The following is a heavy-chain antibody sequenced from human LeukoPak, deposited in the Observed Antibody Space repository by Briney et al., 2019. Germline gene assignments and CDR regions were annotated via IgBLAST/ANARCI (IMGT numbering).Heavy chain of an antibody. CDR3: ARVRGYTGMVDY. V-gene: IGHV3-21*05. CDR2: ISSSGSYT. CDR1: GFTFSSYS. D-gene: IGHD5-18*01. J-gene: IGHJ4*02. Sequence: GGSLRLSCAASGFTFSSYSMSWIRQAPGKGLEWVSYISSSGSYTNYADSVKGRFTTSRDNAKNSLYLQMNSLRAEDTAVYYCARVRGYTGMVDYWGQGTLVTVSS.